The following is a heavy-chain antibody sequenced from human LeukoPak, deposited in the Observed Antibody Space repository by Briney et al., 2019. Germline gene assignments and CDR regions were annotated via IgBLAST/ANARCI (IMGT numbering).Heavy chain of an antibody. V-gene: IGHV4-59*01. CDR1: GGSISSYY. Sequence: SETLSLTCTVSGGSISSYYWSWIRQPPGKGLEWVGHIYYLGSTNCNPSLKSRVTISIDTSKNYFSLKLNSVIAADTAVYYCARDRPGSYWYFDLWGRGTLVTVSS. CDR3: ARDRPGSYWYFDL. J-gene: IGHJ2*01. CDR2: IYYLGST. D-gene: IGHD3-10*01.